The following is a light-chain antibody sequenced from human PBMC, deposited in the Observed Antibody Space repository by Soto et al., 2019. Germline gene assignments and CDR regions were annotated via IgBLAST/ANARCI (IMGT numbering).Light chain of an antibody. CDR2: GNN. V-gene: IGLV1-44*01. CDR1: SSNIGSNT. Sequence: QLVLTQPPSASGTPGQRVTISCSGSSSNIGSNTVNWYQQLPGTAPKLLIYGNNQRPSGVPDRFSGSKSGTSASLAISGLQSEDEADYYCAAWDDSLNGPVVFGGGTKLTVL. J-gene: IGLJ2*01. CDR3: AAWDDSLNGPVV.